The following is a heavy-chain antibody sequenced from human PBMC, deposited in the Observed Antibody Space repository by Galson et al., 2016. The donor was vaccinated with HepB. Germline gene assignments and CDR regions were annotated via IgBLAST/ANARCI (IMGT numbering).Heavy chain of an antibody. CDR2: ITGRGVTT. V-gene: IGHV3-23*01. CDR1: GFTFSSYA. J-gene: IGHJ4*02. D-gene: IGHD2-2*02. Sequence: SLRLSCAASGFTFSSYAMSWVRQAPGKRLEWASAITGRGVTTYYADPVKGRFTISRDNSKNTLYLQMNNLGAEDTALYYCARGRVQYTTLDFLFGYWGQGTLVTVSS. CDR3: ARGRVQYTTLDFLFGY.